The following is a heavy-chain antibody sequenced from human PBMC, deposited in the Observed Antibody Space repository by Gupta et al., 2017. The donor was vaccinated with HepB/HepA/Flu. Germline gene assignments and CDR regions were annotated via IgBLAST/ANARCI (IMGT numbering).Heavy chain of an antibody. CDR2: ISSSRSASSK. Sequence: EVHLAESGGGLVKPGGSLRLSCAASGFTLSSFLVNWVRQAPGKGLEWVSSISSSRSASSKYYADSLEGRFTISRDDAKNSLYLQIDSLRAEDTALYYCAVMSMGNGFDVWGQGTTVSVSS. D-gene: IGHD1-26*01. CDR1: GFTLSSFL. J-gene: IGHJ6*02. V-gene: IGHV3-21*01. CDR3: AVMSMGNGFDV.